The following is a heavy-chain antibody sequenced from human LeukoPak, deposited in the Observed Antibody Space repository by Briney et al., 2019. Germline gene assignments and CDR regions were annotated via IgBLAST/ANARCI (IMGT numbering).Heavy chain of an antibody. Sequence: SETLSLTCTVSGGSISSGSYYWSWVRQPAGKGLEWIGRIYTSGSTNYNPSLKSRVTISVDTSKNQFSLKLSSVTAADTAVYYCARGGAWELATLRPDAFDIWGQGTMVTVSS. CDR1: GGSISSGSYY. D-gene: IGHD1-26*01. CDR3: ARGGAWELATLRPDAFDI. V-gene: IGHV4-61*02. J-gene: IGHJ3*02. CDR2: IYTSGST.